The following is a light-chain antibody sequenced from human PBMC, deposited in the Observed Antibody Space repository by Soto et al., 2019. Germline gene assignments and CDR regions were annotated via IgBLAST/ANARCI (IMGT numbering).Light chain of an antibody. CDR2: GSS. Sequence: EIAMTPSTATLSVSPGERATLSCRASQSVSNNLAWYQQKPGQAPRLLIYGSSTRATGFPARFSGSGSGTEFTLTISSLQSEDFAVYYCQQYNKWPRTFGQGTKLEIK. CDR1: QSVSNN. CDR3: QQYNKWPRT. J-gene: IGKJ2*01. V-gene: IGKV3D-15*01.